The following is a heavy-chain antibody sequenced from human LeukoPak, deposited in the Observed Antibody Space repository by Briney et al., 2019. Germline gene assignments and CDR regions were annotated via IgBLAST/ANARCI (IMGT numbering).Heavy chain of an antibody. CDR3: TRHVSAYSPHWYFDR. Sequence: PSETLSLTCTVSGDSLSDNYWSWIRQPAGKGLEWIGRIYTSGSINYNPSLKSRVRMLIDTSKNQLSLNLRSLTAANTAVYYCTRHVSAYSPHWYFDRWGRGTLVTVSA. V-gene: IGHV4-4*07. J-gene: IGHJ2*01. CDR1: GDSLSDNY. D-gene: IGHD4-11*01. CDR2: IYTSGSI.